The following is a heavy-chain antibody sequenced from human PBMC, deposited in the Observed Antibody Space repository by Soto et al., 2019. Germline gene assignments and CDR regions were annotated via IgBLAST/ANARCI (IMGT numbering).Heavy chain of an antibody. J-gene: IGHJ6*02. CDR2: ISYDGSNK. Sequence: GGSLRLSCAASGFTFSSYGMHWVRQAPGKGLEWVAVISYDGSNKYYADSVKGRFTISRDNSKNTLYLQMNSLRAEDTAVYYCAKVLAAAGTIYYYGMDVWGQGTTVTVSS. V-gene: IGHV3-30*18. CDR3: AKVLAAAGTIYYYGMDV. CDR1: GFTFSSYG. D-gene: IGHD6-13*01.